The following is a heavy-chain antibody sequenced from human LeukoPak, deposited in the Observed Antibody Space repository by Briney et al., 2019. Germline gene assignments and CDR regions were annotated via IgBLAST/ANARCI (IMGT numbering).Heavy chain of an antibody. CDR2: VYYGGDT. CDR3: ARLFSSSWPYFYGLDA. D-gene: IGHD6-13*01. J-gene: IGHJ6*02. V-gene: IGHV4-39*01. Sequence: SETLSLTCTVSGGSITSSGVYWGWVRQPPGKGLEWVGCVYYGGDTYYNPSLKSRVTISVDTSKNQFSLSLSSVTAADTALYYCARLFSSSWPYFYGLDAWGQGTTVTVSS. CDR1: GGSITSSGVY.